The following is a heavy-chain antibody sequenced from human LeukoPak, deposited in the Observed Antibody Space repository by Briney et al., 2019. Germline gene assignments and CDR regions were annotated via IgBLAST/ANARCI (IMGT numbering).Heavy chain of an antibody. Sequence: PGGSLRLSCVASGFTFSVYWMSWVRQAPGKGLEWVANIRQDGGEKWYMDSVKGRFTISRDNANNSLYLELDNLRAEDSGIYYCARDRGADRFDYWGQGTQVTVSS. J-gene: IGHJ4*02. D-gene: IGHD3-10*01. CDR3: ARDRGADRFDY. CDR1: GFTFSVYW. V-gene: IGHV3-7*03. CDR2: IRQDGGEK.